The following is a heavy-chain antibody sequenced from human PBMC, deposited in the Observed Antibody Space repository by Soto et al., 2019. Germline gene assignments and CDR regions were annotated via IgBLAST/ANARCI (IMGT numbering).Heavy chain of an antibody. J-gene: IGHJ4*02. CDR1: GFTFSSYA. V-gene: IGHV3-30-3*01. Sequence: PGGSLRLSCAASGFTFSSYAMHWVRQAPGKGLEWVAVISYDGSNKYYADSVKGRFTISRDNSKNTLYLQMNSLRAEDTAVYYCARDPKYYYDSSGYFLFDYWGQGTLVTVSS. CDR3: ARDPKYYYDSSGYFLFDY. CDR2: ISYDGSNK. D-gene: IGHD3-22*01.